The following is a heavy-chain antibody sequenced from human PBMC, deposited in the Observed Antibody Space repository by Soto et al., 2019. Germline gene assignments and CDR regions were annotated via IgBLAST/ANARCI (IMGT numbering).Heavy chain of an antibody. CDR3: ARDRLYYYGMDV. J-gene: IGHJ6*02. CDR1: GASISSGGYY. CDR2: IYYSGST. D-gene: IGHD6-25*01. Sequence: SETLSLTCTVSGASISSGGYYWTWIRQSPGKGLEWIGYIYYSGSTYYNPSLESRVAISLDTSRSQFSLTLHSVTAADTAVYYCARDRLYYYGMDVWGQGTTVT. V-gene: IGHV4-31*03.